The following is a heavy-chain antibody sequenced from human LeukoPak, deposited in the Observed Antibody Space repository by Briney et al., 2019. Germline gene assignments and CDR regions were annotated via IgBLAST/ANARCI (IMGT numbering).Heavy chain of an antibody. CDR3: ARSYMGWLDAFDI. J-gene: IGHJ3*02. Sequence: PSETLSLTCAVYGGSFSGYYWSWIRQPPGKGLEWIGEINHSGSTNYNPSLKSRVTISVDTSKNQFSLKLSSVTAADTAVYYCARSYMGWLDAFDIWGQGTMVTVSS. CDR2: INHSGST. CDR1: GGSFSGYY. V-gene: IGHV4-34*01. D-gene: IGHD5-12*01.